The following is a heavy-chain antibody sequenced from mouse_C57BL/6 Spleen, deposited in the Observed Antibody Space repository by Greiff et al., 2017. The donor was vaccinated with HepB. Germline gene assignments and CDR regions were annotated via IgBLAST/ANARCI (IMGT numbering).Heavy chain of an antibody. D-gene: IGHD1-1*01. Sequence: EVQLKESGPGLAKPSQTLSLTCSVTGYSITSDYWNWIRKFPGNKLEYMGYISYSGSTYYNPSLKSRISITRDTSKNQYYLQLNSVTTEDTATYYCARFPYYGSSSGYFDVWGTGTTVTVSS. V-gene: IGHV3-8*01. CDR2: ISYSGST. CDR3: ARFPYYGSSSGYFDV. J-gene: IGHJ1*03. CDR1: GYSITSDY.